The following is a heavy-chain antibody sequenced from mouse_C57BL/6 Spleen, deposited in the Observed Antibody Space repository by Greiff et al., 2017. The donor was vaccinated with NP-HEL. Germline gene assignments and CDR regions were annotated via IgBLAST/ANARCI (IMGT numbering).Heavy chain of an antibody. CDR1: GYTFTSYW. CDR2: IDPSDSYT. CDR3: ARSRYNYFDY. V-gene: IGHV1-69*01. J-gene: IGHJ2*01. D-gene: IGHD1-3*01. Sequence: QVQLQQPGAELVMPGASVKLFCKASGYTFTSYWMHWVKQRPGHGLEWIGEIDPSDSYTNYNQKFKGKSTLTVDKSSSTAYMQRSSLTSEDSAVYYCARSRYNYFDYWGQGTTLTVSS.